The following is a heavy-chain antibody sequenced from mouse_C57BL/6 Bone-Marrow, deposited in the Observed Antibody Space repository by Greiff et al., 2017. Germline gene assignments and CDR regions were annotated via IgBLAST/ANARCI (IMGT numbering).Heavy chain of an antibody. D-gene: IGHD1-2*01. CDR3: ASPITAGYFDV. J-gene: IGHJ1*03. CDR1: GFTFSSYG. Sequence: EVQLVESGGDLVKPGGSLKLSCAASGFTFSSYGMSWVRQTPDKRLEWVATISSGGSYTYYPDSVKGRFTISRDNAKNTLYLQMSSLKSEDTAMXYCASPITAGYFDVWGTGTTVTVSS. V-gene: IGHV5-6*01. CDR2: ISSGGSYT.